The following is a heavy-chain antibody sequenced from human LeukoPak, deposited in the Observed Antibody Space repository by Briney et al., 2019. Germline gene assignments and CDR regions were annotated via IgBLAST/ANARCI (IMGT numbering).Heavy chain of an antibody. V-gene: IGHV4-59*01. CDR2: ISYSGSA. CDR1: GGSISSYY. CDR3: ARIKPFNWNDGINFFDY. Sequence: SETLSLTCTVSGGSISSYYWSWIRQPPGKGLEWIGYISYSGSANYNPSLKSRVTISVDTSKNQFSLKLTSVTAADTAIYYCARIKPFNWNDGINFFDYWGQGALVTVSS. D-gene: IGHD1-1*01. J-gene: IGHJ4*02.